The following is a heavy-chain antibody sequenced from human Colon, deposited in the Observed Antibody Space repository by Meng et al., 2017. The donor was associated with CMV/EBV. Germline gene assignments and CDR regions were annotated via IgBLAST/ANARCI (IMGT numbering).Heavy chain of an antibody. D-gene: IGHD4/OR15-4a*01. V-gene: IGHV1-46*01. CDR3: AKGSDYGGNNFDS. J-gene: IGHJ4*02. CDR2: INPSGGRT. CDR1: GYTFSSYY. Sequence: ASVKVSCKASGYTFSSYYIHWVRQAPGQGFEWMGIINPSGGRTTYAQKFQARVTMTRDTSTNTVYMELSSLRSEDTAVYYCAKGSDYGGNNFDSWGQGTLVTVSS.